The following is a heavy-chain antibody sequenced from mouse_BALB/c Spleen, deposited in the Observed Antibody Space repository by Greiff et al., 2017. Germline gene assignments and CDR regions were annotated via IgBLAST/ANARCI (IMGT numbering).Heavy chain of an antibody. CDR1: GFSLTSYG. J-gene: IGHJ4*01. CDR3: ARRDRYDGYYAMDY. D-gene: IGHD2-14*01. V-gene: IGHV2-2*02. Sequence: QVQLQQSGPGLVQPSQSLSITCTVSGFSLTSYGVHWVRQSPGKGLEWLGVIWSGGSTDYNAAFISRLSISKDNSKSQVFFKMNSLQANDTAIYYCARRDRYDGYYAMDYWGQGTSVTVSS. CDR2: IWSGGST.